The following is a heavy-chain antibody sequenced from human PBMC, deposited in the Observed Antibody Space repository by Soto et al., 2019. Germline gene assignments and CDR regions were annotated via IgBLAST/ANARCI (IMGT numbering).Heavy chain of an antibody. Sequence: QVQLVQSGAEVKNPGSSVKVSCKASGGTFSSYTISWVRQAPGQGLEWMGRIIPILGIANYAQKFQGRVTITADKSMSTGYMELRSLQSEDTAVYYCAGEPHGDYRGDAFDILCQGTMITVSS. CDR1: GGTFSSYT. D-gene: IGHD4-17*01. CDR3: AGEPHGDYRGDAFDI. CDR2: IIPILGIA. J-gene: IGHJ3*02. V-gene: IGHV1-69*08.